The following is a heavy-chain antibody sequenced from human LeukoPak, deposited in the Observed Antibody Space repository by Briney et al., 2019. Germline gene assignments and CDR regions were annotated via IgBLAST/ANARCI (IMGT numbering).Heavy chain of an antibody. CDR1: GYTFTSYG. V-gene: IGHV1-18*01. CDR2: ISAYNGNT. Sequence: EASVKVSCKASGYTFTSYGISWVRQAPGQGLEWMGWISAYNGNTNYAQKLQGRVTMTTDTSTSTAYMELRSLRSDDTAVYYCARRPPQNYDILTGYSPHYYYYGMDVWGQGTTVTVSS. J-gene: IGHJ6*02. D-gene: IGHD3-9*01. CDR3: ARRPPQNYDILTGYSPHYYYYGMDV.